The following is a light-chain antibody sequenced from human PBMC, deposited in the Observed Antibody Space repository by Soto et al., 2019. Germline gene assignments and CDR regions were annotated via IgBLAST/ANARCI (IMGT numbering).Light chain of an antibody. CDR3: SSYVQSNYFL. CDR1: SSDADYNY. Sequence: QSGLTQPPSACGYPGQPVTISCTSGSSDADYNYVSWYQHQPGTAPKLLFYEVNRRPSGVSDRFSASKSGNKAFLTVFGLQAVHEADYYCSSYVQSNYFLFGSG. J-gene: IGLJ1*01. CDR2: EVN. V-gene: IGLV2-8*01.